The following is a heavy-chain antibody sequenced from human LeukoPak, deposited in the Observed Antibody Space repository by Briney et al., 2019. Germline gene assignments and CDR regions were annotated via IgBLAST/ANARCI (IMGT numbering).Heavy chain of an antibody. J-gene: IGHJ4*02. D-gene: IGHD1-1*01. CDR3: AKLLTAGTTSDY. CDR2: ISYDGSNK. V-gene: IGHV3-30*18. Sequence: PGGSLRLSCAASGFTFSSYGMHWVRQAPGKGLEWEAVISYDGSNKYYADSVKGRFTISRDNSKNTLYLQMNSLRAEDTAVYYCAKLLTAGTTSDYWGQGTLVTVSS. CDR1: GFTFSSYG.